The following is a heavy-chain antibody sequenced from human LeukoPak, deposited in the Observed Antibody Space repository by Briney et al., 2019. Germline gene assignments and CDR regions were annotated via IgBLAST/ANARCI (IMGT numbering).Heavy chain of an antibody. CDR3: ARNRPTLSIVVVVADY. D-gene: IGHD2-15*01. V-gene: IGHV3-30*04. Sequence: GGSLRLSCAASGFTFSSYAMHWVRQAPGKGLEWVAVISYDGSNKYYADSVKGRFTISRDNSKNTLYLQMNSLRAEDRDVYYCARNRPTLSIVVVVADYWGQGPLVSVSS. CDR1: GFTFSSYA. J-gene: IGHJ4*02. CDR2: ISYDGSNK.